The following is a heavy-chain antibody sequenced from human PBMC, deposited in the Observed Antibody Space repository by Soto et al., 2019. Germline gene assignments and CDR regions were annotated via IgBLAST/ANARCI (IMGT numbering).Heavy chain of an antibody. J-gene: IGHJ6*02. CDR1: GFTFSSYG. Sequence: GGSLRLSCAASGFTFSSYGMHWVRQAPGKGLEWVAVIWSDGNNKYYADSVKGRFTISRDNSKNTLYLQMNSLRAEDTALYFCSRGGYCSSTSCRYYYYYGMDVWGQGTTVTVSS. CDR3: SRGGYCSSTSCRYYYYYGMDV. CDR2: IWSDGNNK. V-gene: IGHV3-33*01. D-gene: IGHD2-2*01.